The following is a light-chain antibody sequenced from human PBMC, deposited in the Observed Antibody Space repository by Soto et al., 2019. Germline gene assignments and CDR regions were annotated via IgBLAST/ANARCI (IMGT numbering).Light chain of an antibody. Sequence: DIQMTQSPSSLSASVGDRVTITCRASQGIANYVAWYHQKPGKVPKLLIYAASTLQSGVPSRFSGSGSGTDFTLTISSLQPEDVATYYCQKYNSAPRTFGQGTKLEIK. CDR3: QKYNSAPRT. CDR2: AAS. J-gene: IGKJ2*01. CDR1: QGIANY. V-gene: IGKV1-27*01.